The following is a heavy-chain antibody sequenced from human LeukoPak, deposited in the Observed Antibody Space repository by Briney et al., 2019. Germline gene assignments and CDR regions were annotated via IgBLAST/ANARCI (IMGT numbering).Heavy chain of an antibody. V-gene: IGHV4-39*01. CDR1: GGSIRSSSHY. D-gene: IGHD3-10*01. Sequence: SETLSLTCTVSGGSIRSSSHYWGWIRQPPGKGLEWIGSIYYSGSTYYNPSLKSRVTISVDTSKNKFSLKLNYVTAADTAVYYCARRIRGVNDAFDIWGQGTMVTVSS. CDR3: ARRIRGVNDAFDI. CDR2: IYYSGST. J-gene: IGHJ3*02.